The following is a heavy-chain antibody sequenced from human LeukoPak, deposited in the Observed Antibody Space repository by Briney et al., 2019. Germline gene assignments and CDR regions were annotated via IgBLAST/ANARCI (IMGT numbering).Heavy chain of an antibody. J-gene: IGHJ3*02. Sequence: GGSLRLSCAASGFTFSSFEMYWVRQAPGKGLEWVAYISASGSAISYVDSVKGRFTISRDNAKNSLYLQMNSLRAEDTAVYYCVRDGYYGHDSFDIWGQGTMVTVSS. D-gene: IGHD3-10*01. CDR2: ISASGSAI. V-gene: IGHV3-48*03. CDR1: GFTFSSFE. CDR3: VRDGYYGHDSFDI.